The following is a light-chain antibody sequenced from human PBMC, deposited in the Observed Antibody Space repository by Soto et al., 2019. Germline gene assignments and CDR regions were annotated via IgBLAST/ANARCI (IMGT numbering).Light chain of an antibody. J-gene: IGKJ1*01. Sequence: DIQMTQSPSSLSASVVARVTITCLASQGISNYLAWYQQKPGKVPKLLIYAASTLQSGVPSRFSGSGSGTDFTLTISSLQPEDVATYYCQKYNSALWTFGQGTKVEIK. CDR3: QKYNSALWT. CDR1: QGISNY. CDR2: AAS. V-gene: IGKV1-27*01.